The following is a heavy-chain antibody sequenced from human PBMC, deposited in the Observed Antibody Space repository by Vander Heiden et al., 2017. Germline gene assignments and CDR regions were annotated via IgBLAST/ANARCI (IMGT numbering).Heavy chain of an antibody. CDR2: IRSKADNYAT. CDR3: ARRDCFSSSCAFDI. D-gene: IGHD2-2*01. CDR1: GFSFRGAA. Sequence: EVQLVESGAGLVQPGGSLKLPCPAAGFSFRGAAMHWVRQASGKGLEWVGRIRSKADNYATAYAATLKGRFTISRDDSKNTAYLQMNSLKTEDTAMYYCARRDCFSSSCAFDIWGHGTTVTLSS. V-gene: IGHV3-73*02. J-gene: IGHJ3*02.